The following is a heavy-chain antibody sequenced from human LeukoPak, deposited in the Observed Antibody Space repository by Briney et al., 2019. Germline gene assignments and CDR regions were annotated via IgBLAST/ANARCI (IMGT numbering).Heavy chain of an antibody. V-gene: IGHV3-21*01. CDR1: GFTFSSYS. D-gene: IGHD3-22*01. CDR3: ARGLTYYYDRENLMDGMDV. J-gene: IGHJ6*02. CDR2: ISSSSSYI. Sequence: AGGSLRLSCAASGFTFSSYSMNWVRQAPGKGLEWVSSISSSSSYIYYADSVKGRFTISRDNAKNSLYLQMNSLRAEDTAVYYCARGLTYYYDRENLMDGMDVWGQGTTVTVSS.